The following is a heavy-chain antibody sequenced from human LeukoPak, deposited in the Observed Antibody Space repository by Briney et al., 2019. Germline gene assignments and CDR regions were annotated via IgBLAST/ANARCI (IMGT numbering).Heavy chain of an antibody. CDR1: GFTFSSYE. CDR3: ARDRPGDV. CDR2: ISSNGDST. J-gene: IGHJ6*04. Sequence: GGSLRLSCAASGFTFSSYEMPWVRQAPGKGLEYVSAISSNGDSTYYANFVKGRFIISRDNSKNTLYLQMGSLRPEDMAVYYCARDRPGDVWGEGTTVTVSS. V-gene: IGHV3-64*01.